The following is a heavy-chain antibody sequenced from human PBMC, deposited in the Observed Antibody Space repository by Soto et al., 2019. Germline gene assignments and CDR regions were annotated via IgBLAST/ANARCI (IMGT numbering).Heavy chain of an antibody. CDR2: ISAGGRSI. D-gene: IGHD3-10*01. CDR1: GFTFNSYT. V-gene: IGHV3-21*01. CDR3: PRSTPGNPFDI. Sequence: GGSLRLSCAASGFTFNSYTMNWVRQPPGKGLEWVSSISAGGRSIYYTDSLKGRSTVSRDNSKNSLYLQMNSLRVDYSAVYYCPRSTPGNPFDIWGQGTMVTVSS. J-gene: IGHJ3*02.